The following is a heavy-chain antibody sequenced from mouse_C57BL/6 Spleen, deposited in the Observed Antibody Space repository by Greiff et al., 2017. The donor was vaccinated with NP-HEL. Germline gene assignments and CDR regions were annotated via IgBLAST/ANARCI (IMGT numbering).Heavy chain of an antibody. V-gene: IGHV1-53*01. J-gene: IGHJ2*01. Sequence: FQLQQPGTEWVKPGASVKLSCKASGYPSISYWMHWLKQRPEQGLEWFGTINPSNGGTNYNEKFKSKATLTVDKSSSTAYMQLSSLTSEDSAVYYCARPSTSVAFDYWGQGTTLTVSS. CDR1: GYPSISYW. D-gene: IGHD1-1*01. CDR2: INPSNGGT. CDR3: ARPSTSVAFDY.